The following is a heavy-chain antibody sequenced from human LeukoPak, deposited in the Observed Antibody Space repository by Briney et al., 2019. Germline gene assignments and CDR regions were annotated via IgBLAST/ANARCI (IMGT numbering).Heavy chain of an antibody. CDR2: ISGSGGST. V-gene: IGHV3-23*01. CDR1: GYTFSSYA. J-gene: IGHJ5*02. Sequence: GGSLRLPCAASGYTFSSYATSWVRQAPGKGLEWVSAISGSGGSTHYADSVTGRFTISRDNSNNTLYLQMNSLRAEDTAVYYCAKSWGSSWSRAWFDPWGQGTLVTVSS. D-gene: IGHD6-13*01. CDR3: AKSWGSSWSRAWFDP.